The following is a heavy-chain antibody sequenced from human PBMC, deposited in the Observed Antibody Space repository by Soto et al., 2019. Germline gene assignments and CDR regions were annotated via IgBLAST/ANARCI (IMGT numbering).Heavy chain of an antibody. J-gene: IGHJ3*02. CDR2: MNPNSGNT. V-gene: IGHV1-8*01. Sequence: QVQLVQSGAEVKKPGASVKVSCKASGYTFTSYDINWVRQATGQGLEWMGWMNPNSGNTGYAQKFQGRVTMTRNTSISTAYMDLSSLRSEDTAGYYCARGINYYDSGDDAFDIWGQGTMVTVSS. D-gene: IGHD3-10*01. CDR1: GYTFTSYD. CDR3: ARGINYYDSGDDAFDI.